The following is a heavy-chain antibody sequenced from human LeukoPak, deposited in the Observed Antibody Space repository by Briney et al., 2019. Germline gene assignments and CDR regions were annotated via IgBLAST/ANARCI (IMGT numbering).Heavy chain of an antibody. CDR1: GFTFSSNA. V-gene: IGHV3-23*01. CDR2: ISGSGSNT. Sequence: GGSLRLSCAASGFTFSSNAMSWVRQAPGKGLEWVSGISGSGSNTYYADSVRGRFTISRDNSKSTLYLQMNSLRAEDTAVYYCAKSSGPGGYYYYGMDVWGQGTTVTVSS. J-gene: IGHJ6*02. D-gene: IGHD3-22*01. CDR3: AKSSGPGGYYYYGMDV.